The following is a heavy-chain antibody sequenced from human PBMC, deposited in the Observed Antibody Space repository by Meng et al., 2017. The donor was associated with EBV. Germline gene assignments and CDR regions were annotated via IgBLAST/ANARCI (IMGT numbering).Heavy chain of an antibody. CDR3: ASESGRGYTPDY. D-gene: IGHD3-10*01. V-gene: IGHV1-69*01. J-gene: IGHJ4*02. Sequence: QVQLVQVAAEVKKPGWSVKVSCKTSGGPFRYYAISWVRQAPGQGLEWLGGFLPRLGAPNYAQKFHGRVKITADESTSTHYMDLSSLRSEDTAIYYCASESGRGYTPDYWGQGTLVTVSS. CDR2: FLPRLGAP. CDR1: GGPFRYYA.